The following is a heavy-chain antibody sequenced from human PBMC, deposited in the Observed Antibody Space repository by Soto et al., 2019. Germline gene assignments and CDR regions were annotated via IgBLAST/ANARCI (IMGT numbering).Heavy chain of an antibody. CDR1: GYSISSGYY. J-gene: IGHJ5*02. CDR2: IFHSGST. D-gene: IGHD1-26*01. V-gene: IGHV4-38-2*01. Sequence: PSETLSLTCAVSGYSISSGYYWGWIRQPPGKGLEWIGSIFHSGSTYYNPSLKSRVTISVDTSKNQFSLKLTSVTAADAAVYYCARGRMGAILGGDWFDTWGQGTLVPVSS. CDR3: ARGRMGAILGGDWFDT.